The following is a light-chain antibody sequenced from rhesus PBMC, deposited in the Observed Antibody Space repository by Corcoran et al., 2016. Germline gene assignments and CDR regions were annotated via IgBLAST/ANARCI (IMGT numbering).Light chain of an antibody. CDR1: QDISNY. CDR2: YAS. Sequence: DIQMTQSPSSLSASVGDTVTITCRASQDISNYLAWYQQKPGKAPKPLIYYASNLESGVPSRFSCSGSGTDFTLTISSMQPEDLAIYYCQQHNSYPYSFGQGTKVVIK. CDR3: QQHNSYPYS. J-gene: IGKJ2*01. V-gene: IGKV1S14*01.